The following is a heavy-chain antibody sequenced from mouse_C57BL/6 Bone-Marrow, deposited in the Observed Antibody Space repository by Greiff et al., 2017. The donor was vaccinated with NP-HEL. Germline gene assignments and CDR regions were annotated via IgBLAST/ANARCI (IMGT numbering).Heavy chain of an antibody. CDR1: GYTFTDYY. V-gene: IGHV1-26*01. D-gene: IGHD1-1*01. J-gene: IGHJ2*01. CDR3: ARSHYYGSSD. CDR2: INPNNGGT. Sequence: EVQLQQSGPELVKPGASVKISCKASGYTFTDYYMNWVKQSHGKSLEWIGDINPNNGGTSYNQKFKGKATLTVDKSSSTAYMELRSLTSEDSAVYYCARSHYYGSSDWGQGTTLTVSS.